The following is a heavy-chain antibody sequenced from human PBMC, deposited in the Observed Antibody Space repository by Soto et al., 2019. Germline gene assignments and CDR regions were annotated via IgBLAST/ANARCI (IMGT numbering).Heavy chain of an antibody. CDR2: ISSSSSTI. CDR3: ARDSGHYYLCSGSSPGYFDY. Sequence: EVQLVESGGGLVQPGGSLRLSCAASGFTFSSYSMNWVRQAPGKGLEWVSYISSSSSTIYYADSVKRRFTISRDNAKNALYLQMNSLRAEDTAVYYCARDSGHYYLCSGSSPGYFDYWGQGTPVIVFS. V-gene: IGHV3-48*01. J-gene: IGHJ4*02. CDR1: GFTFSSYS. D-gene: IGHD3-3*01.